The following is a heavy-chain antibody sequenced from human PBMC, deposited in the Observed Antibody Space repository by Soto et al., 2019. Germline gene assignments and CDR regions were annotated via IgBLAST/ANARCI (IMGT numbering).Heavy chain of an antibody. CDR1: GYTFTSYG. J-gene: IGHJ6*02. D-gene: IGHD3-16*01. Sequence: GASVKVSCKASGYTFTSYGISWVRQAPGQGLEWMRWINGYNGNTNHAQKLQGRVTMSTDTSTSTAYKELRSLRSDVSAVYYCARMGDVPYYYYGMDVWGQGTTVTVSS. CDR3: ARMGDVPYYYYGMDV. V-gene: IGHV1-18*01. CDR2: INGYNGNT.